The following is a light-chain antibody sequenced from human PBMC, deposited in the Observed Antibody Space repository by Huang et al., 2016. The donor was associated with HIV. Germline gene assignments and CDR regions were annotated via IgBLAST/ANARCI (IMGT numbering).Light chain of an antibody. CDR2: LSS. J-gene: IGKJ5*01. CDR3: MQALQTPRT. CDR1: QSLLHSNGANY. V-gene: IGKV2-28*01. Sequence: DIVMTQSPLSLPVTPGEPASISCRSSQSLLHSNGANYLDWYLQKPGQSPQLLISLSSNRASGGPDRFSGSGSVTYFTLKISRVEAEDVGVYYCMQALQTPRTFGQGTRLEIK.